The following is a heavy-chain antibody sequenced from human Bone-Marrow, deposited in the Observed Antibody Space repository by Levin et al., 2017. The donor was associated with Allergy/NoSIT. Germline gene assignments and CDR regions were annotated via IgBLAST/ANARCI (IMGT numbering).Heavy chain of an antibody. J-gene: IGHJ4*02. CDR1: GFSFNEHY. CDR2: TASNGYTT. Sequence: PGGSLRLSCRASGFSFNEHYVDWVRQAPGKGLEWIGRTASNGYTTQYAASVKGRFTISRDDSENSLYLQMNSLRTDDTAMYYCAADCTQITSTCHTRGYDHWGRGTLVTVSS. CDR3: AADCTQITSTCHTRGYDH. V-gene: IGHV3-72*01. D-gene: IGHD2-8*01.